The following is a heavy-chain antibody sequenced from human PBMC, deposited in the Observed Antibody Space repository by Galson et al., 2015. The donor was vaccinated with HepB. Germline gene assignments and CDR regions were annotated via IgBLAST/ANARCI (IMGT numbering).Heavy chain of an antibody. CDR3: AKDRYDDTLTGYYTH. D-gene: IGHD3-9*01. J-gene: IGHJ4*02. CDR2: ISGRGGST. Sequence: SLRLSCAASGFTFSDYYMSWIRQAPGKGLEWVSGISGRGGSTYYTDSVKGRFTISRDNSQNMLYLQMSSLRAEDKAVYYCAKDRYDDTLTGYYTHWGQGTLVTVSS. CDR1: GFTFSDYY. V-gene: IGHV3-23*01.